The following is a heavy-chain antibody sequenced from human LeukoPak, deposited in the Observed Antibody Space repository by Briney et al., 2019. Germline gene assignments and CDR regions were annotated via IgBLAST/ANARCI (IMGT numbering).Heavy chain of an antibody. D-gene: IGHD3-22*01. CDR3: AKAPNYYDSSGYGY. Sequence: GGSLRLSCAASGFTFDDYAMHWVRQAPGKGLEWVSAISGSGGSTYYADSVKGRFTISRDNSKNTLYLQMNSLRAEDTAVYYCAKAPNYYDSSGYGYWGQGTLVTVSS. CDR2: ISGSGGST. J-gene: IGHJ4*02. CDR1: GFTFDDYA. V-gene: IGHV3-23*01.